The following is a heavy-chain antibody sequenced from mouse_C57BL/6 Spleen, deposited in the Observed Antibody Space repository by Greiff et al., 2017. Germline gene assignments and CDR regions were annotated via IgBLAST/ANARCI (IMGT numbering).Heavy chain of an antibody. CDR3: ARIAVDYGSSYRYFDV. V-gene: IGHV8-8*01. Sequence: QVQLKQSGPGILQPSQTLSLTCSFSGFSLSTFGMGVGWIRQPSGKGLEWLAHIWWDDDKYYNPALKSRLTISKDTSKNQVFLKIANVDTADTATYYCARIAVDYGSSYRYFDVWGTGTTVTVSS. CDR1: GFSLSTFGMG. D-gene: IGHD1-1*01. CDR2: IWWDDDK. J-gene: IGHJ1*03.